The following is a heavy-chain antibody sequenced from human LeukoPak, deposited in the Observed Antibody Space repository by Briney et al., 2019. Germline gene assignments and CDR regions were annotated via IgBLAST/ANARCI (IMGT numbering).Heavy chain of an antibody. J-gene: IGHJ6*03. D-gene: IGHD3-22*01. Sequence: PGGSLRLSCAASGFTFENYGMSWVRQAPGKGLEWVSGINWGGGSTAYADSVKGRFTISRDNAKNSLYLQMDSLRAEDTALYYCARTYYFDSSGYYREGHYYFNLTDVWSKPSTLTVSS. CDR1: GFTFENYG. CDR2: INWGGGST. CDR3: ARTYYFDSSGYYREGHYYFNLTDV. V-gene: IGHV3-20*04.